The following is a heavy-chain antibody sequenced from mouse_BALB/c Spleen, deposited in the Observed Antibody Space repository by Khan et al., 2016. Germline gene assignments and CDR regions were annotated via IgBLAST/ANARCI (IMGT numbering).Heavy chain of an antibody. CDR1: GYSITSGYS. D-gene: IGHD2-3*01. CDR2: ILYSGSA. V-gene: IGHV3-1*02. Sequence: EVQLQESGPDLVKPSQSLSLTCTVTGYSITSGYSWHWIRQFPGNKLEWMGYILYSGSANYNPSLKSRISITRDTSKNQFFLQLNSVTTEDTATYYCAFYDGYYVAWFAYWGQGTLVTVSA. CDR3: AFYDGYYVAWFAY. J-gene: IGHJ3*01.